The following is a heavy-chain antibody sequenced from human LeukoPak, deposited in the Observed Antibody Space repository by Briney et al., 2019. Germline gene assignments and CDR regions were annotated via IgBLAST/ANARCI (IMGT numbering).Heavy chain of an antibody. CDR3: ALNYYSSSGYYLGLGAYYYYMDV. CDR2: IIPIFGTA. D-gene: IGHD3-22*01. Sequence: SVKVSCKASGGTFRSYAISWVRQAPGQGLEWMGGIIPIFGTANYAQKFQGRVTITADESTSTPYMERSSLRFEETAVYYCALNYYSSSGYYLGLGAYYYYMDVWGTGAPVT. J-gene: IGHJ6*03. V-gene: IGHV1-69*13. CDR1: GGTFRSYA.